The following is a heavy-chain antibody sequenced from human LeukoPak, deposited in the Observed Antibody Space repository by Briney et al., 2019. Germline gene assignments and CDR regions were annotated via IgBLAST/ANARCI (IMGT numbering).Heavy chain of an antibody. V-gene: IGHV3-30*02. CDR2: IRYDGSNK. J-gene: IGHJ6*03. Sequence: GGSLRLSCAASEFTFSTYWMSWVRQAPGKGLEWVAFIRYDGSNKYYADSVKGRFTISRDNSKNTLYLQMNSLRAEDTAVYYCAKDGSRSYYYYMDVWGKGTTVTISS. CDR3: AKDGSRSYYYYMDV. CDR1: EFTFSTYW.